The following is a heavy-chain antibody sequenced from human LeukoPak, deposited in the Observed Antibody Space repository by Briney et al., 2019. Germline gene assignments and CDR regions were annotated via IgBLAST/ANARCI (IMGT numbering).Heavy chain of an antibody. Sequence: PSETLSLTCTVSGGSISSYYWSWIRQPPGKGLEWIGYIYYSGSTNYNPSLKSRVTISVDTSKNQFSLKLSSVTAADTAVYYCARLHFHTMNFDLWGRGTLVTVPS. CDR1: GGSISSYY. CDR3: ARLHFHTMNFDL. J-gene: IGHJ2*01. CDR2: IYYSGST. D-gene: IGHD3-22*01. V-gene: IGHV4-59*01.